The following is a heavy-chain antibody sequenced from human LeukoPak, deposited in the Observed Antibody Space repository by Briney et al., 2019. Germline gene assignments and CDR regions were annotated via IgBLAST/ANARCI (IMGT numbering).Heavy chain of an antibody. CDR3: ARVGSGWWDYYYYMDV. D-gene: IGHD6-19*01. CDR1: GFTASSNY. V-gene: IGHV4-59*02. J-gene: IGHJ6*03. CDR2: IYYSGST. Sequence: PGGSLRLSCVASGFTASSNYMSWIRQPPGKGLEWIGYIYYSGSTNYNPSLKSRVTISVDTSKNQFSLKLSSVTAADTAVYYCARVGSGWWDYYYYMDVWGKGTTVTVSS.